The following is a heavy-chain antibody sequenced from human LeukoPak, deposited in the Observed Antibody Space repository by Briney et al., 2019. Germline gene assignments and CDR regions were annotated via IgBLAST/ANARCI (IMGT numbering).Heavy chain of an antibody. CDR3: AKTLHMSPTTISYGLDV. J-gene: IGHJ6*02. D-gene: IGHD1-1*01. Sequence: GGSLRLSCVGSGFIFSSYDMSWVRQAPGKGLEWVSGISGSGGSTHYADSVKGRFTISRDNSKNTLYLQMNSLRAEDTAIFYCAKTLHMSPTTISYGLDVWGQGITVTVSS. CDR2: ISGSGGST. V-gene: IGHV3-23*01. CDR1: GFIFSSYD.